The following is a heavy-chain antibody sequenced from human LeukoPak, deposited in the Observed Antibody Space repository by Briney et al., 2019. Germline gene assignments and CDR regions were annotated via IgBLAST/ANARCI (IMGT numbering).Heavy chain of an antibody. V-gene: IGHV4-59*01. J-gene: IGHJ3*02. CDR3: ARGYSYGTGHDAFDI. CDR2: IYYSGST. D-gene: IGHD5-18*01. Sequence: SETLSLTCTVSGGSISSYYWSWIRQPPGKGLEWIGYIYYSGSTNYSPSLKSRVTISVDTSKNQFSLKLSSVTAADTAVYYCARGYSYGTGHDAFDIWGQGTMVTVSS. CDR1: GGSISSYY.